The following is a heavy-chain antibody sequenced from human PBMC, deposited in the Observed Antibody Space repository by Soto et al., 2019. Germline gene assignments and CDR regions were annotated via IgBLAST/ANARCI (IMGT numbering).Heavy chain of an antibody. CDR3: ARGSYITMVRGVPLYYGMDV. Sequence: SETLSLTCAVYGGSFSGYYWSWIRQPPGKGLGWIGEINHSGSTNYNPSLKSRVTISVDTSKNQFSLKLSSVTAADTAVYYCARGSYITMVRGVPLYYGMDVWGQGTTVTVSS. CDR1: GGSFSGYY. V-gene: IGHV4-34*01. D-gene: IGHD3-10*01. CDR2: INHSGST. J-gene: IGHJ6*02.